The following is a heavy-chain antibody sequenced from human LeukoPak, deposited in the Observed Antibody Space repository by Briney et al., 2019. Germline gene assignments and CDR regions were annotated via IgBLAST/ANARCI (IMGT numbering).Heavy chain of an antibody. Sequence: GESLRISCKGFGYSFANYWISWVRQMPGKGPEWMGRIDPSDSYTNYSPSFQGHVTISADKSISTAYLQWSSLRASDTAMYYCALLLRSGYLADYWGQGTLVTVSS. J-gene: IGHJ4*02. D-gene: IGHD3-22*01. V-gene: IGHV5-10-1*01. CDR3: ALLLRSGYLADY. CDR2: IDPSDSYT. CDR1: GYSFANYW.